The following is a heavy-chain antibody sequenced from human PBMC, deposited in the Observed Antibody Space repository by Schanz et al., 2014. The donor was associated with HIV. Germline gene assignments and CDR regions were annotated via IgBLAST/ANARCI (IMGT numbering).Heavy chain of an antibody. J-gene: IGHJ4*02. Sequence: VQLLESGGGFVQPGGSLRLSCVASGFTFSTYAMHWVRQAPGKGLEWVAVIWSDGNNKYYGDSVKGRFTISRDNSKNTLYLQMTTLRIDDTAVYYCAKPEYDSRGNSQSHFDYWGQGTLVTVSS. V-gene: IGHV3-33*06. D-gene: IGHD3-22*01. CDR1: GFTFSTYA. CDR3: AKPEYDSRGNSQSHFDY. CDR2: IWSDGNNK.